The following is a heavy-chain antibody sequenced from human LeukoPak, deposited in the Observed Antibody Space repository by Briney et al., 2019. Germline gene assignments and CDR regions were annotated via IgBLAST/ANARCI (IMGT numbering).Heavy chain of an antibody. CDR1: GFTFSSYR. V-gene: IGHV3-48*04. Sequence: GGSLRLSCAASGFTFSSYRMNWVRQAPGKGLEWVSYISSSSSTIYYADSVKGRFTISRDNAKNSLYLQMNSLRAEDTALYYCARVLGGRYYYDSSGYYTFDYWGQGTLVTVSS. D-gene: IGHD3-22*01. J-gene: IGHJ4*02. CDR2: ISSSSSTI. CDR3: ARVLGGRYYYDSSGYYTFDY.